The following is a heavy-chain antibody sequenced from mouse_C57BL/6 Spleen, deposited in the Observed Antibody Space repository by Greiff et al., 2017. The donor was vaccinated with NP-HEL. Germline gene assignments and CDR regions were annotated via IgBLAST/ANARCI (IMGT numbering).Heavy chain of an antibody. Sequence: VQLQQSGPELVKPGASVKIPCKASGYTFTDYNMDWVKQSHGKSLEWIGDINPNNGGTIYHQKFKGKATLTVDKSSSTAYMELRSLTSEDTAVYYCARLHYSNYENAMDYWGQGTSVTVSS. CDR3: ARLHYSNYENAMDY. CDR2: INPNNGGT. V-gene: IGHV1-18*01. J-gene: IGHJ4*01. D-gene: IGHD2-5*01. CDR1: GYTFTDYN.